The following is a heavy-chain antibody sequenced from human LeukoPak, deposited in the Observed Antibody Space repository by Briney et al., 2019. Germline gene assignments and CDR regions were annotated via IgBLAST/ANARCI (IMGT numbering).Heavy chain of an antibody. V-gene: IGHV3-74*01. J-gene: IGHJ4*02. Sequence: GGSLRLSCAASGFQFSRHWIHWVRQIPGKGLVWVSRTKSDGSRSDYADIVKGRFTISRDNSRNTLYLQMSSLRAEDTAIYYCAKGAFDYYDPTRIPYYFDYWGQGTLVTVSS. CDR3: AKGAFDYYDPTRIPYYFDY. CDR1: GFQFSRHW. CDR2: TKSDGSRS. D-gene: IGHD3-22*01.